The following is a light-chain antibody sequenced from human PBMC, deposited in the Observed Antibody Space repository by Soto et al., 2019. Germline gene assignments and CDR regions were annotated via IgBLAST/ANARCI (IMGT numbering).Light chain of an antibody. CDR1: SSNIGTNS. CDR3: GTWDTRLSVYV. V-gene: IGLV1-51*01. Sequence: QAVVTQPPSVSAAPGQRVTISCSGSSSNIGTNSVSWYQQLPATAPKLLIYDNNKRPSGDPERFSGSKSGTSATLGITGLQTGDEADYYCGTWDTRLSVYVFGTGTTVTVL. J-gene: IGLJ1*01. CDR2: DNN.